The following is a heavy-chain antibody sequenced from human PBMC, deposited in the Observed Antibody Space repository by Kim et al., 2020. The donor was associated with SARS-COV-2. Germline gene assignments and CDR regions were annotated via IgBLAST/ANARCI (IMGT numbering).Heavy chain of an antibody. D-gene: IGHD3-10*01. V-gene: IGHV4-30-2*04. CDR3: ARAGSGSYFAEGY. J-gene: IGHJ4*02. Sequence: YNPSLKSRVTISVDTSKNQFSLKLGSVTAADTAVYYCARAGSGSYFAEGYWGQGTLVTVSS.